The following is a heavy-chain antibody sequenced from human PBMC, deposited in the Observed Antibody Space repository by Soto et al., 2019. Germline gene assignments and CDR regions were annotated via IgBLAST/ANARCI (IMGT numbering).Heavy chain of an antibody. Sequence: QVQLVESGGGVVQPGRSLRLSCAASGFTFSSYGMHWVRQAPGKGLEWVAVISYDGSNKYYADSVKGRFTISRDNSKNTRYLQMHSLRAEDTAVYYCAKGAYSGSYLDSWGQGTLVTVSS. D-gene: IGHD1-26*01. CDR3: AKGAYSGSYLDS. CDR2: ISYDGSNK. J-gene: IGHJ4*02. CDR1: GFTFSSYG. V-gene: IGHV3-30*18.